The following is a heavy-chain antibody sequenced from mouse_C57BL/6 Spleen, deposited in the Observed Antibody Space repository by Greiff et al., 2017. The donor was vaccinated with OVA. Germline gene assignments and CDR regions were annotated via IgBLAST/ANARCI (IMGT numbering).Heavy chain of an antibody. CDR2: IDPSDSYT. J-gene: IGHJ1*03. CDR1: GYTFTSYW. Sequence: VQLQQPGAELVRPGTSVKLSCKASGYTFTSYWMHWVKQRPGQGLEWIGVIDPSDSYTNYNQKFKGKATLTVDTSSSTAYMQLSSLTSEDSAVYYCARGLGRGYYDVWGTGTTVTVSS. D-gene: IGHD4-1*01. V-gene: IGHV1-59*01. CDR3: ARGLGRGYYDV.